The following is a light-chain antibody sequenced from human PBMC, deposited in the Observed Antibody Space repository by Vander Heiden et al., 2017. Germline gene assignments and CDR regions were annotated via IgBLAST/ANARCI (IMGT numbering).Light chain of an antibody. J-gene: IGLJ2*01. CDR1: SSDLGGYNY. Sequence: QSALTQPASVSGSPGQSVTISCTANSSDLGGYNYVSWYQQHPGKAPKLMIYDVSNRPSGVPNRFSGSKSGNTASLTITGLQAEDEADYYCSSYTGSSTLVVFGGGTKLTVL. V-gene: IGLV2-14*01. CDR3: SSYTGSSTLVV. CDR2: DVS.